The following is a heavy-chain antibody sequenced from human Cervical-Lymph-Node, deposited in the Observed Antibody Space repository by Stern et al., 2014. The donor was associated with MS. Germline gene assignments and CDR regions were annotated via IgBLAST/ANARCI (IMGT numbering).Heavy chain of an antibody. V-gene: IGHV1-69*01. CDR3: AIFHPPR. Sequence: VQLVQSGAEMKKPGSSVKVSCKASGGTFSNYAFNWVRQAPGQGLEWMGLIIPIYGKPNYAQKFQGRVTIIADESTVYMELTSLRSEDAAMYYCAIFHPPRWGQGTMVTVSS. J-gene: IGHJ3*01. CDR1: GGTFSNYA. CDR2: IIPIYGKP.